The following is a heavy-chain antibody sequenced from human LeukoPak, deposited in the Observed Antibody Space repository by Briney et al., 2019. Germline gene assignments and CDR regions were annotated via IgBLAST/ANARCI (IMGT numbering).Heavy chain of an antibody. CDR3: AREWGYCSSTSCYTSFDY. J-gene: IGHJ4*02. D-gene: IGHD2-2*02. V-gene: IGHV1-24*01. CDR1: GYTLTELS. Sequence: ASVKVSCKVSGYTLTELSMHWVRQAPGKGLEWMGGFDPEDGETIYAQKLQGRVTMTTDTSTSTAYMELRSLRSDDTAVYYCAREWGYCSSTSCYTSFDYWGQGTLVTVSS. CDR2: FDPEDGET.